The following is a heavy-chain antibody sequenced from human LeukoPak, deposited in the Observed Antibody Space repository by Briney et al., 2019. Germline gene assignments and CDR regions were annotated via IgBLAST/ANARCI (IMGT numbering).Heavy chain of an antibody. CDR1: GGSISGGVYS. CDR3: ARDRGDLIVAGHFDS. D-gene: IGHD5-12*01. Sequence: SQTLSLTCSVSGGSISGGVYSWNWIRQHPGKGLEWLGYIFSSGHSYYNPSLKSRLSISVDTSTNQFSLKLRSVTAADAAVYYCARDRGDLIVAGHFDSWGQGTLVTVSS. V-gene: IGHV4-31*03. CDR2: IFSSGHS. J-gene: IGHJ4*02.